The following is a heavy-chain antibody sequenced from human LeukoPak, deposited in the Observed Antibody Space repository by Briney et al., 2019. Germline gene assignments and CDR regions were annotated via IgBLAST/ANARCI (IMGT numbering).Heavy chain of an antibody. Sequence: ASVKVSCKASGYTFTSYDINWVRQATGQGLEWMGWINPNSGNTGYAQKFQGRVTMTRNTSISTAYMELSSLRSEDTAVYYCARGWWGYCSGGSCYSTRNFDYWGQGTLVTVSS. J-gene: IGHJ4*02. CDR3: ARGWWGYCSGGSCYSTRNFDY. CDR2: INPNSGNT. D-gene: IGHD2-15*01. CDR1: GYTFTSYD. V-gene: IGHV1-8*01.